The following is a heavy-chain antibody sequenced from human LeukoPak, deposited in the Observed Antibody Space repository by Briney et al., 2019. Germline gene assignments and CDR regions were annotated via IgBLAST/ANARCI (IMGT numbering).Heavy chain of an antibody. CDR3: AKSGYNRFDY. CDR2: ISGGDIST. CDR1: GFTLSQSA. J-gene: IGHJ4*02. V-gene: IGHV3-23*01. Sequence: GGSLRLSCAASGFTLSQSAMSWVRQAPGKGLEWVSNISGGDISTYYADSVKGRFTISRDNSKNNLYLQMNSLRADYTAVYYCAKSGYNRFDYWGQGTLVTVSS. D-gene: IGHD5-24*01.